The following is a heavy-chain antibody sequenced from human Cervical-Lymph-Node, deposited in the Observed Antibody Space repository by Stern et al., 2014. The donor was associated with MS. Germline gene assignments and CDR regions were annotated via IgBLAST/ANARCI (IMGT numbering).Heavy chain of an antibody. Sequence: VQLVQSGAEVQKPGASLKASCKAYGYSFSDFYIHWVRQAPGQGLEWMGRIHPKSGGTKYAQKFRGRVTMTSDTSSSTAHMELSRLTSDDTAIYYCTRGDLVIVSVVLGRFDPWGQGTLATVAS. J-gene: IGHJ5*02. CDR2: IHPKSGGT. CDR3: TRGDLVIVSVVLGRFDP. CDR1: GYSFSDFY. V-gene: IGHV1-2*02. D-gene: IGHD2/OR15-2a*01.